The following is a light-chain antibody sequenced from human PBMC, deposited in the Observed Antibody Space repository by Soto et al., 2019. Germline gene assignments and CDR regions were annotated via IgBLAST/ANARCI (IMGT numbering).Light chain of an antibody. J-gene: IGKJ3*01. CDR2: GTS. Sequence: EIVLTQSPGTLSLSPGERATLSCRASQSVSSSYLAWYQQKPGQAPRLLISGTSSRATGIPDRFSGSGSGTDFTLTISRLEPEDFAVYYCQQYDTSPRAITFGPGTKVDIK. CDR1: QSVSSSY. V-gene: IGKV3-20*01. CDR3: QQYDTSPRAIT.